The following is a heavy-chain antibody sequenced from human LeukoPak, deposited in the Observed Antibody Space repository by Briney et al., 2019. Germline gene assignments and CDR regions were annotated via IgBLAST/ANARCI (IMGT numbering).Heavy chain of an antibody. CDR3: ATGYCSSTSCLDY. Sequence: ASVKVSCKASGYTFTGYYMHWVRQAPGQGLEWMGGFDPEDGETIYAQKFQGRVTMTEDTSTDTAYMELSSLRSEDTAVYYCATGYCSSTSCLDYWGQGTLVAVSS. J-gene: IGHJ4*02. D-gene: IGHD2-2*01. CDR1: GYTFTGYY. CDR2: FDPEDGET. V-gene: IGHV1-24*01.